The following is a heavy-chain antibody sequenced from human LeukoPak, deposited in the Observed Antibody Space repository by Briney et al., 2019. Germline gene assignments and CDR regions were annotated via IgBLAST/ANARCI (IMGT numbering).Heavy chain of an antibody. Sequence: GGSLRLSCSASGFTFSSYALHWVRQAPGKGLEYGSAISSNGGSTYYADSEKGRFTISRDNCKNTLYLQMSSLRVEDTAVYYCARVKAAGSHYDYWGQGILVTVSS. J-gene: IGHJ4*02. CDR1: GFTFSSYA. CDR3: ARVKAAGSHYDY. CDR2: ISSNGGST. D-gene: IGHD3-22*01. V-gene: IGHV3-64D*06.